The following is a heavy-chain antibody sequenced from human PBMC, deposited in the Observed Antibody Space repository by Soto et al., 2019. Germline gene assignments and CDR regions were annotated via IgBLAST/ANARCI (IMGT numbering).Heavy chain of an antibody. D-gene: IGHD3-10*01. J-gene: IGHJ5*02. CDR2: IIPMYGPA. CDR3: ARVTSMVRGVIDNWFDP. V-gene: IGHV1-69*01. Sequence: QVPLVQSGAEVKKPGSSVTVSCKASGGTFSSYAIHWVRQAPGQGLEWMGGIIPMYGPAQYAQRFQGRVTITADESTTTVYMELTSLTSQDTAVYYCARVTSMVRGVIDNWFDPGGHGTLVTVSS. CDR1: GGTFSSYA.